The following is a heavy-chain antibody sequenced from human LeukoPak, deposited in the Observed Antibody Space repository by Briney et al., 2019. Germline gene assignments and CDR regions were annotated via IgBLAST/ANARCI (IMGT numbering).Heavy chain of an antibody. CDR3: ARQYYYDNSGYGAFDI. D-gene: IGHD3-22*01. CDR2: IYYSGST. Sequence: ASETLSLTCTVSGYSISSGYYWSWIRQPPGKGLEWIGHIYYSGSTNYNPSLKSRVTISVDASKNQFSLKLSSVTAADTAVYYCARQYYYDNSGYGAFDIWGRGIMVTVSS. CDR1: GYSISSGYY. J-gene: IGHJ3*02. V-gene: IGHV4-61*01.